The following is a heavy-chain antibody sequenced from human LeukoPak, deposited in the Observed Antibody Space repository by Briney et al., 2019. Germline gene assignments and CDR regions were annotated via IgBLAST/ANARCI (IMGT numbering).Heavy chain of an antibody. CDR2: INWNGGST. CDR3: ARARSSVPGYYFDY. V-gene: IGHV3-20*04. CDR1: GFTFDDYG. J-gene: IGHJ4*02. D-gene: IGHD6-25*01. Sequence: GGSLRLSCAASGFTFDDYGMSWVRQAPGKGLEWFSGINWNGGSTGYADSVKGRFTISRDNAKNSLYLQMNSLRAEDTALYYRARARSSVPGYYFDYWGQGTLVTVSS.